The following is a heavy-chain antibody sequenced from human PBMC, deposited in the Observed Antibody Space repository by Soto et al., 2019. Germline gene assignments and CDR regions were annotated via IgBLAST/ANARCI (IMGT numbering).Heavy chain of an antibody. J-gene: IGHJ6*02. CDR2: IKSKTDGGTT. CDR3: TTSSSWSPYYYYYGMDV. CDR1: GFTFSNAW. V-gene: IGHV3-15*07. D-gene: IGHD6-13*01. Sequence: GGSLRLSCAASGFTFSNAWMNWVRQAPGKGLEWVGRIKSKTDGGTTDYAAPVKGRFTISRDDSKNTLYLQMNSLKTEDTAVYYCTTSSSWSPYYYYYGMDVWGQGTTVTVAS.